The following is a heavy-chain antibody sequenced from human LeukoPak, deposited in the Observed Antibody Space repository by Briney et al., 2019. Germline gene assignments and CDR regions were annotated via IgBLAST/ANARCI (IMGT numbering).Heavy chain of an antibody. Sequence: PGGSLRHSCAASGFTFRDYYMGWIRQAPGKGLEWISYISSSGSRIYNADSVKGRFTISRDNAKNSLYLQMNSLRAEDTAVYYCARAFNDAFDIWGQGTMVTVSS. CDR2: ISSSGSRI. J-gene: IGHJ3*02. V-gene: IGHV3-11*04. CDR3: ARAFNDAFDI. CDR1: GFTFRDYY.